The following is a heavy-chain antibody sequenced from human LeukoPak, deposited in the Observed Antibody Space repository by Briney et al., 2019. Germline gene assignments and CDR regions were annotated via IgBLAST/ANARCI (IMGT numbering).Heavy chain of an antibody. J-gene: IGHJ4*02. CDR1: GFTFSNAW. CDR3: ATYGDVDY. V-gene: IGHV4-4*02. CDR2: IYHSGST. Sequence: GSLRLSCAASGFTFSNAWMNWVRQPPGKGLEWIGEIYHSGSTNYNPSLKSRVTISVDKSKNQFSLKLSSVTAADTAVYYCATYGDVDYWGQGTLVTVSS. D-gene: IGHD4-17*01.